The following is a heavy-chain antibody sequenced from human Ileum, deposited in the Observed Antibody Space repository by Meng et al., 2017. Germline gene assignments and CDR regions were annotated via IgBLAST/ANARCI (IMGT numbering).Heavy chain of an antibody. CDR2: MYYSGST. V-gene: IGHV4-31*01. D-gene: IGHD3-3*01. CDR3: ARNDLAFWYFDL. J-gene: IGHJ2*01. Sequence: HGLLQEAGPGLVRPSQTLSLTCIVSGVSSSSNVNDWSWIRQHPGKGLEWLGYMYYSGSTYYNPSINTPITISLDTSKNQFSLRLDSVTAADTAVYFCARNDLAFWYFDLWGRGTLVTASS. CDR1: GVSSSSNVND.